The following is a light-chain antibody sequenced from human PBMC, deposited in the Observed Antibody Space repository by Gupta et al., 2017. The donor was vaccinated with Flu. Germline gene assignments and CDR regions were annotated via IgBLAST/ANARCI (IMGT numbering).Light chain of an antibody. CDR3: SSYAFYLWV. J-gene: IGLJ3*02. CDR1: SRDIGTYDL. V-gene: IGLV2-23*02. Sequence: QSALTQPASVSGSPGQSITISCTGTSRDIGTYDLVSWYQQQPGKAPKLIIDHVTERPLGVSDRFSGSKSGMTASLTISGLQADDEGDYYCSSYAFYLWVFGGGTKVTVL. CDR2: HVT.